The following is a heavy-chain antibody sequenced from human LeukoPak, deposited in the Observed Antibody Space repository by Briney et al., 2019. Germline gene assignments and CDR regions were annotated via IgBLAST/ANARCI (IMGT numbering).Heavy chain of an antibody. CDR2: FYYSGST. Sequence: SETLSLTCTVSGGSVSSGSYYWSWIRQPPGKGLEWIGYFYYSGSTNYNPSLKSRVTISVDTSKNQFSLKLSSVTAADTAVYYCAREYDSSGYYDYWGQGTLVTVSS. J-gene: IGHJ4*02. D-gene: IGHD3-22*01. V-gene: IGHV4-61*01. CDR1: GGSVSSGSYY. CDR3: AREYDSSGYYDY.